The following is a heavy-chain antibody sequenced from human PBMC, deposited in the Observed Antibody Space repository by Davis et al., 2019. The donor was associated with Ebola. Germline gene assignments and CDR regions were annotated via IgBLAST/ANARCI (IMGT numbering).Heavy chain of an antibody. V-gene: IGHV4-39*07. CDR2: IHPVGPA. Sequence: SDTLSLTCTVSGGSISSSSHYWGWIRQPPGKGLEWIGSIHPVGPAYYNPSISSRPATSVDDSKNQFSLKLTSVTAADTAVYYCARPNVGQWLSLDYWGQGTLVTVSS. J-gene: IGHJ4*02. CDR3: ARPNVGQWLSLDY. D-gene: IGHD6-19*01. CDR1: GGSISSSSHY.